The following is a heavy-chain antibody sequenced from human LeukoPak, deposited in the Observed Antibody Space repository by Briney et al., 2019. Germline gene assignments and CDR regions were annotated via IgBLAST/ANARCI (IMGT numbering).Heavy chain of an antibody. Sequence: GASVTVSCMASGGTFSSYAISWVRPAPGQGLEWMGEIIPIFGTANYAQKFQGRVTITADESTSTAYMELSSLRSEDTAVYYCARDRFGYFDYWGQGTLVTVSS. CDR2: IIPIFGTA. J-gene: IGHJ4*02. CDR3: ARDRFGYFDY. CDR1: GGTFSSYA. D-gene: IGHD3-16*01. V-gene: IGHV1-69*13.